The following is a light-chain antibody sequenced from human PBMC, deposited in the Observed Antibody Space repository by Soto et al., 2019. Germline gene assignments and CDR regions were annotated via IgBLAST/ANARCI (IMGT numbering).Light chain of an antibody. Sequence: DIQMTQTPSTLSASVGDRVTITCRASQSIDIWLAWYQQKPGQAPKVLIWNATTLHRGVPSRFSGSGSGSEFTLTISSLQLDDSETYYCQQYNGYSTWTFGQGTKVDIK. J-gene: IGKJ1*01. CDR2: NAT. CDR3: QQYNGYSTWT. CDR1: QSIDIW. V-gene: IGKV1-5*01.